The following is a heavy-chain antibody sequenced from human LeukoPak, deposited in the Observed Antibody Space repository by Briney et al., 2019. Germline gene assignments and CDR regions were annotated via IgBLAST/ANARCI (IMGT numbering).Heavy chain of an antibody. V-gene: IGHV4-31*03. D-gene: IGHD6-13*01. CDR3: ARSSRQNWFDP. J-gene: IGHJ5*02. CDR1: GGSISSGGYY. CDR2: IYYSGST. Sequence: SQTLSLTCTVSGGSISSGGYYWSWIRQHPGKGLEWIGYIYYSGSTYYNPSLKSRVTISVDTSKNQFSLKLSSATAADTAVYYCARSSRQNWFDPWGQGTLVTVSS.